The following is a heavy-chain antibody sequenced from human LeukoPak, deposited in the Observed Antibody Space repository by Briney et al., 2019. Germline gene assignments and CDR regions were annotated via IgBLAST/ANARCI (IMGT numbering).Heavy chain of an antibody. J-gene: IGHJ5*01. CDR1: GASVSSSTYS. CDR2: VSHSGAT. V-gene: IGHV4-39*06. D-gene: IGHD2-2*01. CDR3: ASRIVVSPTAIETWFDS. Sequence: PSETLSLTCAVSGASVSSSTYSWGWIRQPPGEGPEWLGSVSHSGATYYNPSLKSRVTISLDTSKNQITLTVTSVTVADTALYFCASRIVVSPTAIETWFDSWGQGTLVTVSS.